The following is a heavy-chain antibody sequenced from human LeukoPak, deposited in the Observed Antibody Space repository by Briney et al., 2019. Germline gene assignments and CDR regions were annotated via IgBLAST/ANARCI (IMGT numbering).Heavy chain of an antibody. CDR1: GGSISSGGYY. CDR2: IYYSGST. CDR3: ARCLSDAFDI. V-gene: IGHV4-31*03. Sequence: SETLTLTCTVSGGSISSGGYYWSWIRQHPGKGLEWIGYIYYSGSTYYNPSLKSRVTISVDTSKNQFSLKLSSVTAAGTAVYYCARCLSDAFDIWGQGTMVTVSS. J-gene: IGHJ3*02.